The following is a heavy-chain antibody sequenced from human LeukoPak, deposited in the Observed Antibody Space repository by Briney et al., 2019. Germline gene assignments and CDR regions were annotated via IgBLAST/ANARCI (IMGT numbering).Heavy chain of an antibody. V-gene: IGHV3-23*01. CDR3: AKDLLRFLEWLSEGYMDV. J-gene: IGHJ6*03. CDR2: ITASGGNT. D-gene: IGHD3-3*01. CDR1: GFTSSSYA. Sequence: GGSLRLSCAASGFTSSSYAMGWVRQAPGKGLEWVSAITASGGNTYYADSVKGRFTISRDNSKNTLYLQMNSLRAEDTAVYYCAKDLLRFLEWLSEGYMDVWGKGTTVTVSS.